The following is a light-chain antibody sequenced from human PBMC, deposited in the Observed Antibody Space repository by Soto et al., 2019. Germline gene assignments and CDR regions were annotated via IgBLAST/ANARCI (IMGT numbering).Light chain of an antibody. CDR2: GVS. Sequence: QSALTQPASVSGSPGQSITISCSGTRSDIGSYIYVAWYQQFPGKTPKILIYGVSNRPSGVSSRFSDSKSGNTASLTISGLQAEDEADYYCISYTGSSTSYVFGSGTKVTVL. CDR1: RSDIGSYIY. V-gene: IGLV2-14*01. CDR3: ISYTGSSTSYV. J-gene: IGLJ1*01.